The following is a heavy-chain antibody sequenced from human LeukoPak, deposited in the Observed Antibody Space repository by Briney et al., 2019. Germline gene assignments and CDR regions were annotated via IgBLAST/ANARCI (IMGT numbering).Heavy chain of an antibody. Sequence: GGSLRLSCAASGFTFSSYAMHWVRQAPGKGLEWVAVISYDGSNKYYADSVKGRFTISRDNSKNTLYLQMNSLRAEDTAVYYCARVAYGGNSGNWYFDLWGRGTLVTVSS. CDR1: GFTFSSYA. J-gene: IGHJ2*01. CDR3: ARVAYGGNSGNWYFDL. V-gene: IGHV3-30-3*01. D-gene: IGHD4-23*01. CDR2: ISYDGSNK.